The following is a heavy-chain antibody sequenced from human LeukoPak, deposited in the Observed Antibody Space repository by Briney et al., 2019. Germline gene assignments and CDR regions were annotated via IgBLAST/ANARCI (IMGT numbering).Heavy chain of an antibody. CDR2: INHSGST. J-gene: IGHJ6*02. D-gene: IGHD3-3*01. Sequence: SETLSLTCTVSGGSISSSIYYWSWIRQPPGKGLEWIGEINHSGSTNYNPSLKSRVTISVDTSKNQFSLKLSSVTAADTAVYYCAREPSQRITIFGVVIGNTTNYGMDVWGQGTTVTVSS. CDR3: AREPSQRITIFGVVIGNTTNYGMDV. V-gene: IGHV4-39*07. CDR1: GGSISSSIYY.